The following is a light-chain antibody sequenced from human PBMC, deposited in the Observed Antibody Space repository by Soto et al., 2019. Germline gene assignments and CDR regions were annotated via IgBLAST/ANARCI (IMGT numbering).Light chain of an antibody. CDR1: QSINTR. Sequence: EIVLTQSPATLSSFPGDRVTLSCRASQSINTRLAWYQHRPGQAPRLLIYQTSLRAAGIPARFSASGSGTDFTLTISYVQPEDFALYYCHQRQSWPRTFGQGTKVDI. CDR2: QTS. CDR3: HQRQSWPRT. J-gene: IGKJ1*01. V-gene: IGKV3-11*01.